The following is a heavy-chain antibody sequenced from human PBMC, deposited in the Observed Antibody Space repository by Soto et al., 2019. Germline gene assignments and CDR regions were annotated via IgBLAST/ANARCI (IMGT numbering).Heavy chain of an antibody. CDR1: GFTFSSYG. CDR3: AKGVAAAGTIWPPFDY. Sequence: QVQLVESGGGVVQPGRSLRLSCAASGFTFSSYGMHWVRQAPGKGLEWVAVISYDGSNKYYADSVKGRFTISRDNSKNTLYLQMNSLRADDTAVYYCAKGVAAAGTIWPPFDYWGQGTLVTVSS. CDR2: ISYDGSNK. V-gene: IGHV3-30*18. D-gene: IGHD6-13*01. J-gene: IGHJ4*02.